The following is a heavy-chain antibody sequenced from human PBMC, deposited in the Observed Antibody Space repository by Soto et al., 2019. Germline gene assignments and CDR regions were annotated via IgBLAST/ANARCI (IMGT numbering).Heavy chain of an antibody. CDR1: GGSISSSTYY. V-gene: IGHV4-39*07. CDR3: ATANWNAYYFDY. CDR2: MYYTGNK. Sequence: PSETLSLTCTVSGGSISSSTYYWDWIRQPPGKGLEWIGAMYYTGNKNYNPSLESRVTISVDTSKNQFSLKLSSVTAADTAVYYCATANWNAYYFDYWGQGTLVTVSS. J-gene: IGHJ4*02. D-gene: IGHD1-20*01.